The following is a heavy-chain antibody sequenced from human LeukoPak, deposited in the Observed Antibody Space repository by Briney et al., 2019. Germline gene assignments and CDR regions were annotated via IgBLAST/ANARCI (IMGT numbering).Heavy chain of an antibody. CDR2: IYYSGST. J-gene: IGHJ5*02. D-gene: IGHD1-26*01. V-gene: IGHV4-59*08. Sequence: GSLRLSCAASGFTFSSYSMNWVRQAPGKGLEWIGYIYYSGSTNYNPSLKSRVTISVDTSKNQFSLKLSSVTAADTAVYYCARPLGAARYNWFDPWGQGTLVTVSS. CDR3: ARPLGAARYNWFDP. CDR1: GFTFSSYS.